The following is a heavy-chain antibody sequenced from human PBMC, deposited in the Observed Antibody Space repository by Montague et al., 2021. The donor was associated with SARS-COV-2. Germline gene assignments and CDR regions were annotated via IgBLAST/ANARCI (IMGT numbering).Heavy chain of an antibody. CDR2: IKQDGSEK. V-gene: IGHV3-7*01. J-gene: IGHJ6*02. D-gene: IGHD2-15*01. CDR1: GFTFSSYW. Sequence: SLRLSCAASGFTFSSYWMSWVRQAPGKGLEWVANIKQDGSEKYYVDSVKGRFTISRDNAKNSLYLQMNSLRAEDTAVYYCARGSVVVAAMYYYYGMDVWGQGTTVTVSS. CDR3: ARGSVVVAAMYYYYGMDV.